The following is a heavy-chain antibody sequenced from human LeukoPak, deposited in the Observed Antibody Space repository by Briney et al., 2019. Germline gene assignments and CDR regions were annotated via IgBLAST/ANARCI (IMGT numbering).Heavy chain of an antibody. CDR1: GGSIDAYY. J-gene: IGHJ4*02. V-gene: IGHV4-59*08. CDR2: IFYSGST. CDR3: ARVKRGSGSYALDY. Sequence: SETLSLTCTVSGGSIDAYYWSWIRQPPGKGPEWIGYIFYSGSTNYNPSLKSRVTISVDMSKNQFSLKLTSVTAADTAVYFCARVKRGSGSYALDYWGQGTLVTVSS. D-gene: IGHD3-10*01.